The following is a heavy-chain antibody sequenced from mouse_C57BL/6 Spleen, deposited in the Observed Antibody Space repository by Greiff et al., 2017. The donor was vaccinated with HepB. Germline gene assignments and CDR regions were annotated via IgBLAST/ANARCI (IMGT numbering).Heavy chain of an antibody. J-gene: IGHJ4*01. CDR3: ARGLGSSLYAMDY. D-gene: IGHD1-1*01. Sequence: DVHLVESEGGLVQPGSSMKLSCTASGFTFSDYYMAWVRQVPEKGLEWVANINYDGSSTYYLDSLKSRFIISRDNAKNILYLQMSSLKSEDTATYYCARGLGSSLYAMDYWGQRTSVTVSS. V-gene: IGHV5-16*01. CDR2: INYDGSST. CDR1: GFTFSDYY.